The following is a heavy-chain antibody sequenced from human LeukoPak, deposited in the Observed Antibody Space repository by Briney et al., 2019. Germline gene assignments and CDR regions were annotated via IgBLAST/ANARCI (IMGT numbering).Heavy chain of an antibody. V-gene: IGHV3-30*02. J-gene: IGHJ6*03. CDR3: VKGAGYYMDV. CDR2: IRSDGSNT. Sequence: GGSLRLSCAASGFTFTSYGMHYIRQAQGKGREWEAFIRSDGSNTIYVDSVKDRFTISRGNSKNTLYLQMNSLRAEDTAVYYCVKGAGYYMDVWGKGTTVTVSS. CDR1: GFTFTSYG.